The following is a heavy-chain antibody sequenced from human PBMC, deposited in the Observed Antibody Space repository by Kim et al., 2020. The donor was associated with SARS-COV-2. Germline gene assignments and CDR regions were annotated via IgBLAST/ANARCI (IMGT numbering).Heavy chain of an antibody. V-gene: IGHV3-23*01. J-gene: IGHJ4*02. CDR2: ISGGGGST. CDR1: GFTSDDYS. Sequence: GGSLRLSCAASGFTSDDYSMSWVRQAPGKGLECVSSISGGGGSTYYADSVKGRFTISRDNSKNTLYLQMSSLRAEDTAEYYCAKEDRGILNGYFDCWGRGTLVTVSS. CDR3: AKEDRGILNGYFDC. D-gene: IGHD2-8*01.